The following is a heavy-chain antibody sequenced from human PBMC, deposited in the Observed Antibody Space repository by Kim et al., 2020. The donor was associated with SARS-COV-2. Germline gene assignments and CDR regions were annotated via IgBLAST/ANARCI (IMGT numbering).Heavy chain of an antibody. Sequence: GGSLRLSCAASGFTFRSYAMHWVRQAPGKGLEWLAVISYDGSNKYYADSVRGRFTSSRDNSKNTLSLQMNSLRAEDTAVYYCASESVYCSSTTCPSGYFDDWGQGALVTVSS. CDR2: ISYDGSNK. CDR3: ASESVYCSSTTCPSGYFDD. D-gene: IGHD2-2*01. J-gene: IGHJ4*02. CDR1: GFTFRSYA. V-gene: IGHV3-30-3*01.